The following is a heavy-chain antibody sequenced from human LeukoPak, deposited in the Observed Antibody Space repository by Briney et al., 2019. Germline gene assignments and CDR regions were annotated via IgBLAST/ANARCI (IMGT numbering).Heavy chain of an antibody. J-gene: IGHJ4*02. CDR3: ARGPSAAVEDY. CDR2: ISGSGGST. D-gene: IGHD2-15*01. CDR1: GFTFSSYA. V-gene: IGHV3-23*01. Sequence: GGSLRLSCAASGFTFSSYAMSRVRQAPGKGLEWVSAISGSGGSTYYADSVKGRFTISRDNSKNTLYLQMNSLRADDTAVYYCARGPSAAVEDYWGQGTLVTVSS.